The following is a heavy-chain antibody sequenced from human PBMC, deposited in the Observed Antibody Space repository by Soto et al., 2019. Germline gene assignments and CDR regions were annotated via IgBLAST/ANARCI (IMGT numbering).Heavy chain of an antibody. D-gene: IGHD2-15*01. J-gene: IGHJ6*03. CDR2: INHSGST. Sequence: SETLSLTCAVYGGSFSGYYWSWIRQPPGKGLEWIGEINHSGSTSYNPSLESRVTISVDTSKNQFSLKLSSVTAADTAFYYCARGGYCSGGSCYFGMRYMDVWGQGTTVTVSS. CDR1: GGSFSGYY. CDR3: ARGGYCSGGSCYFGMRYMDV. V-gene: IGHV4-34*01.